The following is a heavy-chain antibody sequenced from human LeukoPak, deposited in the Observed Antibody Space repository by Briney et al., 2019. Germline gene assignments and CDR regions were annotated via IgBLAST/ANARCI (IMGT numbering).Heavy chain of an antibody. CDR1: GGSIRSSSYY. CDR2: IYHSGST. Sequence: MASETLSLTCTVSGGSIRSSSYYWGWIRQPPGKGLEWIGNIYHSGSTYYNPSLKSRVSISIDTSKNQFSLKLSSVTVADTAVYYCARKDPGYSGYSDFDYWGQGTLVTVSS. V-gene: IGHV4-39*07. J-gene: IGHJ4*02. D-gene: IGHD5-12*01. CDR3: ARKDPGYSGYSDFDY.